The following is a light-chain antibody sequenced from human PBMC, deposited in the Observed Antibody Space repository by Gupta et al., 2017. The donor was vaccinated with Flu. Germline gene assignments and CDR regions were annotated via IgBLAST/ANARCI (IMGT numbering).Light chain of an antibody. J-gene: IGKJ1*01. V-gene: IGKV3-20*01. CDR1: QSVRSDS. CDR3: QQYDGTPPWT. CDR2: GAS. Sequence: IVLTQSPGTLSLSPGEGATLSCRASQSVRSDSLAWYQQKPGQALRLLVYGASNRATGIPDRFSASGSGTDFTLTISRLEPEDFAVYYCQQYDGTPPWTFGQGTKVEIK.